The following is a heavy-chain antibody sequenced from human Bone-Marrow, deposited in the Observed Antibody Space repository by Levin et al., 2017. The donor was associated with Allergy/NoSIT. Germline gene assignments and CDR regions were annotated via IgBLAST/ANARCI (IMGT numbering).Heavy chain of an antibody. V-gene: IGHV3-66*01. D-gene: IGHD2-15*01. J-gene: IGHJ4*02. Sequence: GESLKISCAASGFTVSNNYMKWVRQAPGKGLEWVSLIYSGGSTYYADSVRGRFTISRDNSKHTLYLQMNSLRVEDTAVYYCARNGCGGGSCGYWGQGTLVTVSS. CDR3: ARNGCGGGSCGY. CDR1: GFTVSNNY. CDR2: IYSGGST.